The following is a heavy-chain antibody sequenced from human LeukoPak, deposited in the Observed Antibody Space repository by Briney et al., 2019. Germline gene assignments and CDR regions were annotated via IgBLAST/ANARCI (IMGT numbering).Heavy chain of an antibody. CDR3: AKDVVPDSGWDLDY. V-gene: IGHV3-23*01. Sequence: GGSLSLACAASGVTFSTYSMTWVRQGPGKGLEWVSSIYPSGDSTFYADSVKGRFTISRDNSKNTLYLQMSSLRTEDTAIYYCAKDVVPDSGWDLDYWGQGTLVTVSS. J-gene: IGHJ4*02. CDR2: IYPSGDST. D-gene: IGHD6-19*01. CDR1: GVTFSTYS.